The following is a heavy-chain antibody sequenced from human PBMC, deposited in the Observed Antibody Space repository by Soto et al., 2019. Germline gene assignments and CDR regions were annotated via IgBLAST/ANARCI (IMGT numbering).Heavy chain of an antibody. J-gene: IGHJ4*02. CDR1: GFTISSNY. CDR2: IYSGGTT. V-gene: IGHV3-66*04. CDR3: ARQAQAEGY. Sequence: PGVSLSLSCATSGFTISSNYMSWVRQAPGKGLEWVSVIYSGGTTYYADSVKGRFTISRDSSKGTLYLQMNSLRVEDTAVYYCARQAQAEGYWGQGTLVTVSS.